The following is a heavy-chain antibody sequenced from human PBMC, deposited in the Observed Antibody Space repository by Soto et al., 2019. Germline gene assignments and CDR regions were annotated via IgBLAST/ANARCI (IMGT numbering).Heavy chain of an antibody. D-gene: IGHD3-9*01. CDR1: GYTFTSYD. CDR3: ARFPRERYFDWPREG. CDR2: MNPNSGNT. J-gene: IGHJ4*02. V-gene: IGHV1-8*01. Sequence: ASVKVSCKASGYTFTSYDINWVRQATGQGLEWMGWMNPNSGNTGYAQKFQGRVTMTRNTSISTAYMELSSLRSEDTAVYYCARFPRERYFDWPREGWGQGTLVTVSS.